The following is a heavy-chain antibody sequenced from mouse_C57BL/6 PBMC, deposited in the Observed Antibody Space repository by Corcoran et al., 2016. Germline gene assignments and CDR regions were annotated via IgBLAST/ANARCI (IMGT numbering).Heavy chain of an antibody. D-gene: IGHD1-1*01. V-gene: IGHV1-26*01. CDR3: VSYGSSSWFAY. J-gene: IGHJ3*01. CDR2: INPNNGGT. Sequence: EVQLQQSGPELVKPGASVKISCKASGYTFTDYYMNWVKQSHGKSLEWIGDINPNNGGTSYNQKFKGKATLTVDKSSSTAYMELRSLTSEDSAVYYCVSYGSSSWFAYWGQGTLVTVSA. CDR1: GYTFTDYY.